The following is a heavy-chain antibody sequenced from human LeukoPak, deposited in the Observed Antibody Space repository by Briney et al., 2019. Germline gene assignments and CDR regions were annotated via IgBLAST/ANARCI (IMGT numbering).Heavy chain of an antibody. CDR1: GYTFTSYG. J-gene: IGHJ4*02. D-gene: IGHD2-21*02. CDR2: ISAYNGNT. Sequence: GASVKVSRKASGYTFTSYGISWVRQAPGQGLEWMGWISAYNGNTNYAQKLQGRGTMTTDTSTSTAYMELRSLRSDDTAVYYCARDLRRGNCGGDCFTPLGYWGQGTLVTVSS. V-gene: IGHV1-18*01. CDR3: ARDLRRGNCGGDCFTPLGY.